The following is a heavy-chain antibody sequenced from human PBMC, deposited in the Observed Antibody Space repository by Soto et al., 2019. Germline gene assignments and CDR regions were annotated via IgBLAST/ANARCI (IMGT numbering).Heavy chain of an antibody. CDR2: IYYSGST. V-gene: IGHV4-30-4*01. CDR1: GGSISSGDYY. CDR3: ASSDSSGPDAFDI. D-gene: IGHD3-22*01. Sequence: TLSRTCTDSGGSISSGDYYWSWIRQPPGKGLEWIGYIYYSGSTYYNPSLKSRVTISVDTSKNQFSLKLSSVTAADTAVYYCASSDSSGPDAFDIWGQGTMVTVSS. J-gene: IGHJ3*02.